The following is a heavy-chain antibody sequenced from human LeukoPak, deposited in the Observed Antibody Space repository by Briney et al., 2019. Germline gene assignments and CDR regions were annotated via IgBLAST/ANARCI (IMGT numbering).Heavy chain of an antibody. J-gene: IGHJ4*02. CDR1: GFTLSSYG. CDR2: IWSDGSNK. CDR3: AGGGEGGRSLSY. V-gene: IGHV3-33*01. D-gene: IGHD3-16*01. Sequence: PGRSLRLSCAASGFTLSSYGMHWVRQAPGKGLEWVAVIWSDGSNKYYADSVKGRFSISRDNSKNTLYLQMNSLRADDTALNYRAGGGEGGRSLSYRGRGALVIVS.